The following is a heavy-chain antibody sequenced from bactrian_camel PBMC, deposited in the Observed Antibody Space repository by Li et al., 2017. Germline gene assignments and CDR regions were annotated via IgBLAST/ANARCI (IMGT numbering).Heavy chain of an antibody. J-gene: IGHJ4*01. CDR2: ISRTGDI. CDR1: AYILEQCG. D-gene: IGHD5*01. V-gene: IGHV3S60*01. Sequence: VQLVESGGGSVRAGGSLKLTCAGSAYILEQCGMGWFRQAPGKERELVSTISRTGDIVYADFVKGRFTISLDTDKSTLYLQMDRLKTEDTAVYYCAADLGPPLRVFDQRDYWGQGTQVTVS. CDR3: AADLGPPLRVFDQRDY.